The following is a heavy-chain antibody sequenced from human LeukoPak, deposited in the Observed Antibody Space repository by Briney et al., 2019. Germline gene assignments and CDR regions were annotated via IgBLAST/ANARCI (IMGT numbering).Heavy chain of an antibody. V-gene: IGHV4-59*08. J-gene: IGHJ3*02. Sequence: SETLSLTCTVSGGSISSHFWSWIRQAPGKGLEWIGYMYYSGSSNYNPSLKSRVTISVDTSKNQFSLKLISVTAADTAVYYCATTGLYGCNSIDAFDIWGQGTMVTVSS. D-gene: IGHD4-23*01. CDR1: GGSISSHF. CDR2: MYYSGSS. CDR3: ATTGLYGCNSIDAFDI.